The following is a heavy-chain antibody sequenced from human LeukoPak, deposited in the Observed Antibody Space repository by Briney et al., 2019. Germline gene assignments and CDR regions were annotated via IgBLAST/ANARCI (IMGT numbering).Heavy chain of an antibody. CDR3: ATNLYSSSSTYYYYYMDV. D-gene: IGHD6-6*01. V-gene: IGHV4-59*01. CDR2: IYYSGST. Sequence: SETLSLTCTVSGGSISSYYWSWIRQPPGKGLEWIGYIYYSGSTNYNPSLKSRVTISVDTSKNQFSLKLSSVTAADTAVYYCATNLYSSSSTYYYYYMDVWGKGTTVTVSS. CDR1: GGSISSYY. J-gene: IGHJ6*03.